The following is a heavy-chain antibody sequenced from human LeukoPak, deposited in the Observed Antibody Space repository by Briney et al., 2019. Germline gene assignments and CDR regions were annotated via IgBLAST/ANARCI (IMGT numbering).Heavy chain of an antibody. V-gene: IGHV4-34*01. CDR1: GGSFSGYY. Sequence: SETLSLTCAVYGGSFSGYYWSWIRQPPGKGLEWIGEINHSGSTNYNPSLKSRVTISVDTSKNQFSLKLSSVTAADTAVYYCARGRRDRYCSSTSCSRMDYWGQGTLVTVSS. CDR3: ARGRRDRYCSSTSCSRMDY. J-gene: IGHJ4*02. CDR2: INHSGST. D-gene: IGHD2-2*01.